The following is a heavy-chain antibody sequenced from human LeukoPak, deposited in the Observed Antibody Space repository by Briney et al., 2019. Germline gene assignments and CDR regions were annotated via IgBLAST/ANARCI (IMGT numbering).Heavy chain of an antibody. CDR3: ARDQASSGSYENY. D-gene: IGHD3-10*01. CDR2: IWYDGSNK. Sequence: GGSLRLSCAASGFTFSSYGMHWVRQAPGKGLEWVAVIWYDGSNKYYADSVKGRFTISRDNSKNTLYLQMNSLRAEDTAVYYCARDQASSGSYENYWGQGILVTASS. V-gene: IGHV3-33*01. CDR1: GFTFSSYG. J-gene: IGHJ4*02.